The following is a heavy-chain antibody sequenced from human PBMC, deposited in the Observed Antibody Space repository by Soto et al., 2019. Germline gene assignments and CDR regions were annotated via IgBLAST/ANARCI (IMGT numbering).Heavy chain of an antibody. V-gene: IGHV3-30*18. Sequence: QVPLVESGGGVVQPGRSLRLSCAASGFTFSSYGMHWVRQAPGKGLEWVAVISYDGSNKYYADSVKGRFTISRDNSKNTRYLHRNSLRAEDTAVYYCAKDIPGAFIVDTDWYFDLWGRGTLVTVSS. D-gene: IGHD5-12*01. CDR3: AKDIPGAFIVDTDWYFDL. CDR1: GFTFSSYG. J-gene: IGHJ2*01. CDR2: ISYDGSNK.